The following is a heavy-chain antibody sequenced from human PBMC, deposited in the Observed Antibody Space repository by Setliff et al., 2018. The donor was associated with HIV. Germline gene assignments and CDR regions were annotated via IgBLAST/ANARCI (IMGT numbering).Heavy chain of an antibody. CDR2: IGPSGSST. Sequence: GASVKVSCKTSAYTFNSYYMHWIRQAPGQGLEWMGLIGPSGSSTTYAQNFQGRVTMSRDTSTNTVYMELRGLTPDDTAVYYCARGHHFYWYFDLWGPGTLVTVSS. J-gene: IGHJ2*01. V-gene: IGHV1-46*02. CDR1: AYTFNSYY. CDR3: ARGHHFYWYFDL.